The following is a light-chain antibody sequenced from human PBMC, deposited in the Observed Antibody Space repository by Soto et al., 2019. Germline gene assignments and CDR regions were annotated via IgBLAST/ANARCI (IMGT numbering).Light chain of an antibody. CDR2: DTS. Sequence: EIVLTQSPATLSLSPVERATLSFRASQSITSFLAWYQQKPGQAPRLLIYDTSKRATGIPARFSGSGSATDFTLTISSLEPEDFGVYYCQQRSNWPPRFTFGGGTKVDIK. V-gene: IGKV3-11*01. CDR1: QSITSF. J-gene: IGKJ4*01. CDR3: QQRSNWPPRFT.